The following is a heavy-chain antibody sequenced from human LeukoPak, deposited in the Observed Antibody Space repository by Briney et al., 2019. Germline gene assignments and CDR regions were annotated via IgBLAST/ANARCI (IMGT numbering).Heavy chain of an antibody. CDR3: ARDLGYNYDY. J-gene: IGHJ4*02. Sequence: PSETLSLTCTVSGGSIGSYYWSWIRQPPGKGLEWIGYIYYSGSTNYNPSLKSRVTISVDTSKNQFSLKLSSVTAADTAVYYCARDLGYNYDYRGQGTLVTVSS. CDR2: IYYSGST. D-gene: IGHD5-24*01. V-gene: IGHV4-59*01. CDR1: GGSIGSYY.